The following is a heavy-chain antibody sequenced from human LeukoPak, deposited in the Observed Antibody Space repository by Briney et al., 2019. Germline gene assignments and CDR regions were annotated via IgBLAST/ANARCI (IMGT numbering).Heavy chain of an antibody. CDR3: ARSHLFPYFDY. Sequence: SETLSLTCTVSGGSISSSSYYWGWIRQPPGKGLEWIGSIYYSGSTYYNPSLKSRVTISVDTSKNQFSLKLSSETAADTAVYYCARSHLFPYFDYWGQGTLVTVSS. V-gene: IGHV4-39*01. CDR2: IYYSGST. D-gene: IGHD2-21*01. CDR1: GGSISSSSYY. J-gene: IGHJ4*02.